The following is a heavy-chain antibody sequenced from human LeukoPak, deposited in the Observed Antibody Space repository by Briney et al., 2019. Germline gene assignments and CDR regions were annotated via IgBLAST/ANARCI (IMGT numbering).Heavy chain of an antibody. V-gene: IGHV1-18*01. CDR3: ARDFGGYDPLDY. J-gene: IGHJ4*02. CDR2: ISAYNGNT. Sequence: ASVNVSCKASGYTFTSYGISWVRQAPGQGLEWMGWISAYNGNTNYAQKLQGRVTMTTDTSTSTAYMELRSLRFDDTAVYYCARDFGGYDPLDYWGQGTLVTVSS. D-gene: IGHD5-12*01. CDR1: GYTFTSYG.